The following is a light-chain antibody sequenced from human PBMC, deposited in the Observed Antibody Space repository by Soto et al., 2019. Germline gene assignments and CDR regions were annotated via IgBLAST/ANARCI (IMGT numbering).Light chain of an antibody. CDR2: GAS. J-gene: IGKJ2*01. CDR3: QQYNNWPRT. CDR1: QSVCSN. Sequence: EIVMTQSPATLSVSPGERATLSCRASQSVCSNLAGYQQKPGQAPRVLIYGASTRATGIPARFSGSGSGTEFTLTISSLQSEDFAVYYCQQYNNWPRTFGQWTKLEI. V-gene: IGKV3-15*01.